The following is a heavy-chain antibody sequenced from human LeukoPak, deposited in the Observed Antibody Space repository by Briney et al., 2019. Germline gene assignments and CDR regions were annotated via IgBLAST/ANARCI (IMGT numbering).Heavy chain of an antibody. V-gene: IGHV1-2*02. Sequence: ASVKVSCKASGYTFTGYYMHWVRQAPGQGLEWMGWINPNSGGTNYAQKFQGRVTMTTDTSTGTAYMELRSLRSDDTAVYYCARDLPTVPNWFDPWGQGTLVTVSS. CDR1: GYTFTGYY. CDR2: INPNSGGT. CDR3: ARDLPTVPNWFDP. J-gene: IGHJ5*02. D-gene: IGHD2-2*01.